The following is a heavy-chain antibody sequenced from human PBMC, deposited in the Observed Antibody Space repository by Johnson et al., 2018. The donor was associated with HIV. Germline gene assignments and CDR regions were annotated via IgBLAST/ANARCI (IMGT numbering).Heavy chain of an antibody. Sequence: VQLVESGGGLLQPGGPLRLSSPPSAFTSSTYATHWVPQATGKGLEWVSAIGTAGDKSYPGSVKGRFTISRENAKNSLYLQMNSLRAGDTAVYYCARETVTSGAFDIWGQGTMVTVSS. J-gene: IGHJ3*02. D-gene: IGHD4-11*01. CDR2: IGTAGDK. CDR1: AFTSSTYA. V-gene: IGHV3-13*01. CDR3: ARETVTSGAFDI.